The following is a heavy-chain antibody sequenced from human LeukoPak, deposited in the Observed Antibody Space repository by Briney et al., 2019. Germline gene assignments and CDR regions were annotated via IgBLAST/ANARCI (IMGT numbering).Heavy chain of an antibody. CDR1: GVSISSSSYY. J-gene: IGHJ6*02. Sequence: SETLSLTCTVSGVSISSSSYYWGWIRQPPGKGLEWIGSIYYSGSTYYNPSLKSRVTISVDTSKNQFSLKLSSVTAADTAVYYCARHEAYCSSTSCYTDYGMDVWGQGTTVTVSS. D-gene: IGHD2-2*02. V-gene: IGHV4-39*01. CDR3: ARHEAYCSSTSCYTDYGMDV. CDR2: IYYSGST.